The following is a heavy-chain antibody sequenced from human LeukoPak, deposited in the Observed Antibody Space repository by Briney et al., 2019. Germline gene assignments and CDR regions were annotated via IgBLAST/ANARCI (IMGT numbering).Heavy chain of an antibody. CDR3: ARADCDILTGYYQIDY. J-gene: IGHJ4*02. CDR2: ISAYNGNT. CDR1: GYTFTSYG. D-gene: IGHD3-9*01. V-gene: IGHV1-18*04. Sequence: ASVKVSCKASGYTFTSYGISWVRQAPGQGLEWVGWISAYNGNTNYAQKLQGRVTMTTDTSTSTAYMELRSLRSDDTAVYYCARADCDILTGYYQIDYWGQGTLVTVSS.